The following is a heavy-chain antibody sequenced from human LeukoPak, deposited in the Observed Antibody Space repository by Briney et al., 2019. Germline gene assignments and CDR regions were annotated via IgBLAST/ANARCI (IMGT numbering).Heavy chain of an antibody. V-gene: IGHV3-30-3*01. CDR3: ARGAVAGTYYYYGMDV. CDR1: GFTFSSYA. Sequence: GGSLRLSCAASGFTFSSYAMSWVRQAPGKGLEWVAVISYDGSNKYYADSVKGRFTVSRDNSKNTLYLQMNSLRAEDTAVYYCARGAVAGTYYYYGMDVWGQGTTVTVSS. CDR2: ISYDGSNK. D-gene: IGHD6-19*01. J-gene: IGHJ6*02.